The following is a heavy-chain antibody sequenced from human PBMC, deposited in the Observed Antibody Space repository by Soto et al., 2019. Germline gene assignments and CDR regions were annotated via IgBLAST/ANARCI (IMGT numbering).Heavy chain of an antibody. CDR2: ISGSGGST. J-gene: IGHJ4*02. V-gene: IGHV3-23*01. CDR1: GFTSSSYA. CDR3: AKEPYCSSTSCYTYYFDY. Sequence: PGGSLRLSCAASGFTSSSYAMSWVRQAPGKGLEWVSAISGSGGSTYYADSVKGRFTISRDNSKNTLYLQMNSLRAEDTAVYYCAKEPYCSSTSCYTYYFDYWGQGTLVTVS. D-gene: IGHD2-2*02.